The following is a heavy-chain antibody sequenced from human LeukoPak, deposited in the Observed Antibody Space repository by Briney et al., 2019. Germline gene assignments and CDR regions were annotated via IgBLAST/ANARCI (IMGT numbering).Heavy chain of an antibody. CDR2: INPNSGRT. V-gene: IGHV1-2*02. Sequence: ASVKVSCKTSGYTFTGYYMHWVRQAPGHGLEWMGWINPNSGRTNYAQRFQGRVTMTRDTSISTASMELSRLRSDDTAVYYCARGPHWDDSSNYYDRDAFDIWGQGTMVTVSS. J-gene: IGHJ3*02. CDR1: GYTFTGYY. CDR3: ARGPHWDDSSNYYDRDAFDI. D-gene: IGHD3-22*01.